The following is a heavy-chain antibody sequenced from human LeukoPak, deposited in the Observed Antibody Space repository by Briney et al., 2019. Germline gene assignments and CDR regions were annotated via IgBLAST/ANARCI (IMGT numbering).Heavy chain of an antibody. Sequence: GGSLRLSCAASGFTFSSYDMNWVRQAPGKGLEWVSSISSSSSYIYYADSVKGRFTISRDNAKNSLYLQMNSLRAEDTAVYYCARAPGELEDYWGQGTLVTVSS. D-gene: IGHD3-10*01. CDR1: GFTFSSYD. V-gene: IGHV3-21*01. CDR3: ARAPGELEDY. J-gene: IGHJ4*02. CDR2: ISSSSSYI.